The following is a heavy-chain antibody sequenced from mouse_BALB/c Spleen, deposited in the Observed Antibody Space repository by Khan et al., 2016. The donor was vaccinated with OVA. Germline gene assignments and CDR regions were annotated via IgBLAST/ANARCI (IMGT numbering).Heavy chain of an antibody. Sequence: EVQLQESGGGLVQPGGSRKLSCAASGFTFSSYGMHWVRQAPEKGLEWVAYISGDSNTIYYADTVTGRFTISRDNPKNTLFLQMTSLLSEDTARYYCATSYFYGYYFDYWGPGTTLTVSS. V-gene: IGHV5-17*02. D-gene: IGHD1-1*01. CDR2: ISGDSNTI. J-gene: IGHJ2*01. CDR1: GFTFSSYG. CDR3: ATSYFYGYYFDY.